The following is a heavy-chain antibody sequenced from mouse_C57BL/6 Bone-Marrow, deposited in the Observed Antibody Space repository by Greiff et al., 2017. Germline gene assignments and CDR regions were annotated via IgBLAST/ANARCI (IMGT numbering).Heavy chain of an antibody. V-gene: IGHV1-63*01. J-gene: IGHJ4*01. CDR1: GYTFTNYW. CDR3: ARTGYGSSHYAMDY. D-gene: IGHD1-1*01. CDR2: IYPGGGYT. Sequence: QVQLQQSGAELVRPGTSVTMSCKASGYTFTNYWIGWAKQRPGHGLEWIGDIYPGGGYTNYNEKFKGKATLTADKSSSTAYMQFSSLTSEDSAIYYCARTGYGSSHYAMDYWGQGTSVTVSS.